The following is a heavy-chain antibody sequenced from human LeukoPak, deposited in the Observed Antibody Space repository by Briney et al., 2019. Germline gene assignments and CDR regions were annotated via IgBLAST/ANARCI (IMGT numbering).Heavy chain of an antibody. CDR1: GFTFSSYG. CDR2: ISYDGSTE. J-gene: IGHJ4*02. V-gene: IGHV3-30-3*01. Sequence: PGRSLRLSCAASGFTFSSYGIHWVRQAPGKGLEWVGIISYDGSTENYADSVKGRFTISRDNSKNTLYLQMNSLRAEDTALYYCATAGYSGSWFDYWGQGTLVTVSS. D-gene: IGHD6-13*01. CDR3: ATAGYSGSWFDY.